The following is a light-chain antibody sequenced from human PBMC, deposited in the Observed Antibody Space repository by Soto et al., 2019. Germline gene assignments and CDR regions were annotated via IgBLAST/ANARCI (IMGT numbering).Light chain of an antibody. CDR1: QSLLHSNGYNY. J-gene: IGKJ2*01. CDR3: MQALQTPRT. CDR2: LGS. V-gene: IGKV2-28*01. Sequence: DIVMTQSPLSLPVTPGEPASISCRSSQSLLHSNGYNYLDWYLQKPGQSPQLLIYLGSNRASGVPDGFSGSGSGTDFTLKISRVEAEDVGVYYCMQALQTPRTFGQGTQLEIK.